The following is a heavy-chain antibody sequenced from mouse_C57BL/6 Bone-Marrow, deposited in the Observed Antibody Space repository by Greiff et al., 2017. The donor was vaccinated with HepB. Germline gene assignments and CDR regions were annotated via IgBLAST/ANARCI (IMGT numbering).Heavy chain of an antibody. V-gene: IGHV14-2*01. CDR2: IDPEAGET. CDR3: ARFPFVGDYGSSLYYFDY. CDR1: GFNIKDYY. Sequence: VQLQQSGAELVKPGASVKLSCTASGFNIKDYYMHWVKQRTEQGLEWIGRIDPEAGETKYAPKFQGKATITADTSSNTAYLQLSSLTSEDPAVYYCARFPFVGDYGSSLYYFDYWGQGTTLTVSS. D-gene: IGHD1-1*01. J-gene: IGHJ2*01.